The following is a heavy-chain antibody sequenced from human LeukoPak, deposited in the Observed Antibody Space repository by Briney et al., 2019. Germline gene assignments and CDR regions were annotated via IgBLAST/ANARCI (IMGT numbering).Heavy chain of an antibody. V-gene: IGHV1-46*01. Sequence: GASVKVSCKTSGYTFTNYYMHWVRQAPGQGLEWMGIINPSGGSTNYAQNFQGRITMTRDMSTSTLYMELSSLRSEDTAVYYCARGLSSWFGEYYHAFDIWGQGTMVTVSS. CDR1: GYTFTNYY. CDR3: ARGLSSWFGEYYHAFDI. CDR2: INPSGGST. D-gene: IGHD3-10*01. J-gene: IGHJ3*02.